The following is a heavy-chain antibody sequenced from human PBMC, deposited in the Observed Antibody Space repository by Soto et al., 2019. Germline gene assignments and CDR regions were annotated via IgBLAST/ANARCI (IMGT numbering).Heavy chain of an antibody. Sequence: SETLSLTCTVSGGSISSYYWSWIRQPPGKGLEWIGYIYYSGSTNYNPSLKSRVTISVDTSKNQFSLKLSSVTAADTAVYYCARQRRLVATRYAMDVWGQGTNVT. V-gene: IGHV4-59*01. J-gene: IGHJ6*02. CDR2: IYYSGST. CDR1: GGSISSYY. D-gene: IGHD5-12*01. CDR3: ARQRRLVATRYAMDV.